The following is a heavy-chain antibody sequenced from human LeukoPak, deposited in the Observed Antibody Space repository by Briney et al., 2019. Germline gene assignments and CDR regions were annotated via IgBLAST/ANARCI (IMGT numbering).Heavy chain of an antibody. D-gene: IGHD1-26*01. V-gene: IGHV3-11*05. CDR3: ARVMSGSYRSFDY. CDR2: ISSSSSYT. J-gene: IGHJ4*02. Sequence: GGSLRLSCAASGFTFSDYYMSWIRQAPGKGLEWVSYISSSSSYTNYADSVKGRFTISRDNAKNSLYLQTNSLRAEDTAVYYCARVMSGSYRSFDYWGQGTLVTVSS. CDR1: GFTFSDYY.